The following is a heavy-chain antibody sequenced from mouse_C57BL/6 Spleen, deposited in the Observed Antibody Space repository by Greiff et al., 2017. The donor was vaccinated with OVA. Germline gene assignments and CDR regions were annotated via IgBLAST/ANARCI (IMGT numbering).Heavy chain of an antibody. CDR1: GYAFSSSW. CDR3: ARSGYDGNDYAMDY. Sequence: QVQLQQSGPELVKPGASVKISCKASGYAFSSSWMNWVKQRPGKGLEWIGRIYPGDGDTNYNGKFKGKATLTADKSSSTAYMQLSSLTSEDSAVYFCARSGYDGNDYAMDYWGQGTSVTVSS. D-gene: IGHD2-1*01. CDR2: IYPGDGDT. J-gene: IGHJ4*01. V-gene: IGHV1-82*01.